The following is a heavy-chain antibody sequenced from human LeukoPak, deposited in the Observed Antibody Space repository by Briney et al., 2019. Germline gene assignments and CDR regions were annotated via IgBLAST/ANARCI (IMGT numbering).Heavy chain of an antibody. D-gene: IGHD4-17*01. Sequence: RGRSLRLSCAASGFTFSRYVMHWGRQAPGKRLGWVGVISYDGSKKYYADSVKGRFTISRDNSKNTLYLQMNSLRAEDTVVYYCDKPHYEYYFDYWGQGTLVTVSS. CDR2: ISYDGSKK. J-gene: IGHJ4*02. CDR1: GFTFSRYV. V-gene: IGHV3-30*18. CDR3: DKPHYEYYFDY.